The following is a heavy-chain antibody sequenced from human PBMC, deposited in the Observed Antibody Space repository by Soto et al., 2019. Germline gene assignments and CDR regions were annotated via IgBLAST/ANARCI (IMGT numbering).Heavy chain of an antibody. J-gene: IGHJ6*02. CDR3: EAEPRRMQLWSLMDV. D-gene: IGHD5-18*01. Sequence: SGNVGCKASAFTVTGSAVQWGRQARGQRLEWIGWIVVGSGNTNYAQKFQERVTITRDMSTSTAYMELSSLRSEDTAVYYCEAEPRRMQLWSLMDVWGQGTTVTVSS. V-gene: IGHV1-58*01. CDR1: AFTVTGSA. CDR2: IVVGSGNT.